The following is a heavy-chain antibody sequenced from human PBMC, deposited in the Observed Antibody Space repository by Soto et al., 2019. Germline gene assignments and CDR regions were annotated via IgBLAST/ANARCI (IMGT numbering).Heavy chain of an antibody. V-gene: IGHV3-15*07. J-gene: IGHJ6*02. Sequence: GGSLRLSCAASGFTFSNAWMNWVRQAPGKGLEWVGRIKSKTDGGTTDYAAPVKGRFTISRDDSKNTLYLQMNSLKTEDTAVYYCTTPEYSRGYYGMDVWGQGTTVTVSS. CDR2: IKSKTDGGTT. CDR3: TTPEYSRGYYGMDV. CDR1: GFTFSNAW. D-gene: IGHD6-6*01.